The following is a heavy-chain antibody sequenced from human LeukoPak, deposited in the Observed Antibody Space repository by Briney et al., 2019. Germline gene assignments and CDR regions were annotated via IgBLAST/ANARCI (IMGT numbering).Heavy chain of an antibody. CDR2: IYSGGST. D-gene: IGHD3-22*01. CDR3: ARGAYYYDSRGAFDI. Sequence: GGSLRLSCAAPGFTVSSNYMSWVRQAPGKGLEWVSVIYSGGSTYYADSVKGRFTISRDNSKNTLYLKMNSLRAEDTAVYYCARGAYYYDSRGAFDIWGQGTTVTVSS. J-gene: IGHJ3*02. CDR1: GFTVSSNY. V-gene: IGHV3-53*01.